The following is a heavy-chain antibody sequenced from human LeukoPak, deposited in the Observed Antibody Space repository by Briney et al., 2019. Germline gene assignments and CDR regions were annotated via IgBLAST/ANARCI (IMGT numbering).Heavy chain of an antibody. CDR3: ARFVISSVRGDLDY. CDR2: INSDGSST. V-gene: IGHV3-74*01. J-gene: IGHJ4*02. D-gene: IGHD3-16*02. CDR1: GFTFSSYW. Sequence: PGGSLRLSCAASGFTFSSYWMHWVRQAPGKGLVWVSRINSDGSSTSYADSVKGRFTISRDNAKNTLYLQMNSLRAEDTAVYYCARFVISSVRGDLDYWGQGTLVTVSS.